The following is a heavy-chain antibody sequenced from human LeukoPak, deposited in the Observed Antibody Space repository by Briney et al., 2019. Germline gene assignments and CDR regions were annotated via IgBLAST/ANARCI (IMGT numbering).Heavy chain of an antibody. D-gene: IGHD2-15*01. CDR1: GYSISSGYY. V-gene: IGHV4-38-2*02. CDR2: IYHSGST. J-gene: IGHJ5*02. CDR3: ARLRGRYCSGGSCYSRHYNWFDP. Sequence: SETLSLTCTVSGYSISSGYYWGWIRQPPGKGLEWIGSIYHSGSTNYNPSLKSRVTISVDTSKNQFSLKLSSVTAADTAVYYCARLRGRYCSGGSCYSRHYNWFDPWGQGTLVTVSS.